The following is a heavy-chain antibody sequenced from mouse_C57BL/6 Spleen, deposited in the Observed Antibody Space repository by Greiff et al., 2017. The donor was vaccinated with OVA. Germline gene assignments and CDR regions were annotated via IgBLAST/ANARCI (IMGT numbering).Heavy chain of an antibody. CDR1: GYTFTSYW. D-gene: IGHD1-1*01. CDR3: AIGATYYGSNYIAY. Sequence: VQLQQPGAELVRPGSSVKLSCKASGYTFTSYWMHWVKQRPIQGLEWIGNIDPSDSEPHYNQKFKDKATLTVDKSSSTAYMQLSSLTSEDSADYDCAIGATYYGSNYIAYWGQGTLVTVSA. V-gene: IGHV1-52*01. CDR2: IDPSDSEP. J-gene: IGHJ3*01.